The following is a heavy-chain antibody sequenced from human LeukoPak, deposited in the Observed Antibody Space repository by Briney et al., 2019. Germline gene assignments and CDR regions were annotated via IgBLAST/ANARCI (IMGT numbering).Heavy chain of an antibody. D-gene: IGHD6-19*01. CDR2: SRGSGGIT. Sequence: GGSLRLSCAPSGFTFSTHAMSWVRQAPGKGLEWVSTSRGSGGITYYADSVKGRFTISRDQSKNTLYLQMNSLRVEDTAVYYCARCYSGWSRIDSWGQGTLVTVSS. V-gene: IGHV3-23*01. J-gene: IGHJ4*02. CDR3: ARCYSGWSRIDS. CDR1: GFTFSTHA.